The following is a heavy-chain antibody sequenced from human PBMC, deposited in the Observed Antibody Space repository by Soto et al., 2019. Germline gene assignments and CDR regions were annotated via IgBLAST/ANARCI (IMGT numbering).Heavy chain of an antibody. J-gene: IGHJ4*02. D-gene: IGHD3-10*01. Sequence: PGGSLRLSCAASGFTFSSYAMSWVRQAPGKGLEWVSAISGSGGSTYYADSVKGRFTISRDNSKNTLYLQMNSLRAEDTAVYYCAKGDGSGSYPYYFDYWGQGTLVTVSS. CDR2: ISGSGGST. CDR1: GFTFSSYA. V-gene: IGHV3-23*01. CDR3: AKGDGSGSYPYYFDY.